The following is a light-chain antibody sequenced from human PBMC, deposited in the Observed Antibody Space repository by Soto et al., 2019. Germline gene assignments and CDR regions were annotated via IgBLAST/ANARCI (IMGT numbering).Light chain of an antibody. CDR2: KAS. CDR1: QSVSDW. CDR3: QQYNNYWT. Sequence: DIQMTQSPSTLSASVGDRVTITCRASQSVSDWLAWYQHKPGKTPKLLIYKASTLESGVPSRFSGFGSGTEFTLAISSLQPEDFATYYCQQYNNYWTFGQGTRVEIK. J-gene: IGKJ1*01. V-gene: IGKV1-5*03.